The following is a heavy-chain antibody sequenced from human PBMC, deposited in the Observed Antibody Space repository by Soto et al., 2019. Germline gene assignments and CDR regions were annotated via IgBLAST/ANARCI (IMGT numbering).Heavy chain of an antibody. V-gene: IGHV1-18*01. CDR3: SRMGSSGWYPVGLYFDY. J-gene: IGHJ4*02. CDR1: GYTFTSYG. Sequence: ASVKVSCKASGYTFTSYGISWVRQAPGQGLEWMGWISAYNGNTNYAQKLRGRVTMTTDTSTSQAYMELRSLRSDDTAVYYCSRMGSSGWYPVGLYFDYWGQGTLVTVSS. CDR2: ISAYNGNT. D-gene: IGHD6-19*01.